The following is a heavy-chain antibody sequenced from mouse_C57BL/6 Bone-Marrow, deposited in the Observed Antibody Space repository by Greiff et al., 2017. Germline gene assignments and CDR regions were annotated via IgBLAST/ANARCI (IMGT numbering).Heavy chain of an antibody. CDR2: ISSGGSYT. CDR1: GFTFSSYG. CDR3: ARLGLRQFAY. D-gene: IGHD2-4*01. Sequence: EVMLVESGGDLVKPGGSLKLSCAASGFTFSSYGMSWVRQTPDKRLEWVATISSGGSYTYYPDSVKGRFTISRDHAKNTLYLQMSSLKSEDTAMYYCARLGLRQFAYWGQGTLVTVSA. J-gene: IGHJ3*01. V-gene: IGHV5-6*01.